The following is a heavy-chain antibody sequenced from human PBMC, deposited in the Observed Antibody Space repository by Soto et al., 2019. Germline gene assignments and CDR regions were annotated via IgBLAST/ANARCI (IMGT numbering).Heavy chain of an antibody. J-gene: IGHJ4*02. V-gene: IGHV2-5*01. Sequence: SGPTLVNPTQTLTLTCTFSGFSLSTSGVGVGWIRQPPGKALEWLALIYWNDDKRYRSSLKNRLTITKDTSKNQVVLTMTDIDPVDTATYYCAHRQGVLRVLEWLPYFWGQGTLVTVSS. CDR2: IYWNDDK. D-gene: IGHD3-3*01. CDR1: GFSLSTSGVG. CDR3: AHRQGVLRVLEWLPYF.